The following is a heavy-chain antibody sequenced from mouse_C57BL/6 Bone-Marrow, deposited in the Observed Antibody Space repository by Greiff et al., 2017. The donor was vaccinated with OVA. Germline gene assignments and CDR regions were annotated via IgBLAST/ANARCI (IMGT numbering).Heavy chain of an antibody. J-gene: IGHJ1*03. Sequence: EVQLQQSGPELVKPGASVKISCKASGYSFTDYNMNWVKQSNGKSLEWIGVINPTSGTTNYNQKFKGKATLTVDQSSSTAYMQLNSLTSEDSAVYYSARYYDYDDWYFDVWGTGTTVTVSS. CDR3: ARYYDYDDWYFDV. D-gene: IGHD2-4*01. CDR1: GYSFTDYN. CDR2: INPTSGTT. V-gene: IGHV1-39*01.